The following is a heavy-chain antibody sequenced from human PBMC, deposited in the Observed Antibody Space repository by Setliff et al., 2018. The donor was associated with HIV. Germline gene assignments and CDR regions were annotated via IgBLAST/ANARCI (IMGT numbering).Heavy chain of an antibody. CDR1: GFTFSDYY. J-gene: IGHJ4*02. CDR2: ISSSGSTI. V-gene: IGHV3-11*04. D-gene: IGHD6-19*01. Sequence: GGSLRLSCAASGFTFSDYYMSWIRQAPGKGLEWVSYISSSGSTIYYADSVKGRFTISRDNAKNSLYLQLNSLRAEDTAVYYCARVRSSGWYDWAFDYWGQGTLVTVSS. CDR3: ARVRSSGWYDWAFDY.